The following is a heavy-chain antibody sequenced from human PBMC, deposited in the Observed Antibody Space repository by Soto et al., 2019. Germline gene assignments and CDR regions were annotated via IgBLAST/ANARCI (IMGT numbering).Heavy chain of an antibody. CDR3: ARGGVGAAGGMDV. CDR2: VIPIFTKT. Sequence: QVQLVQSGAEVKKPGSSVKVSCKSSGGNFIIYTITWVRQAPGQGLEWMGRVIPIFTKTNYAQKFQGRITITADRATSTAYMELSGLTSEDTAVYYCARGGVGAAGGMDVWGQGTTVTVSS. CDR1: GGNFIIYT. D-gene: IGHD1-26*01. J-gene: IGHJ6*02. V-gene: IGHV1-69*08.